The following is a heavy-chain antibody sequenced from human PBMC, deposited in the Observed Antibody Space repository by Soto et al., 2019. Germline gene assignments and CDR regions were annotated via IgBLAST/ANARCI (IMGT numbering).Heavy chain of an antibody. V-gene: IGHV4-34*01. CDR3: ARVLVTVVAAKSYYYYGMDV. Sequence: PETLSLTCAVYGGSFSGYYWSWIRQPPGKGLEWIGEINHSGSTNYNPSLKSRVTISVDTSKNQFSLKLSSVTAADTAVYYCARVLVTVVAAKSYYYYGMDVWGQGTTVTVSS. CDR1: GGSFSGYY. CDR2: INHSGST. D-gene: IGHD2-15*01. J-gene: IGHJ6*02.